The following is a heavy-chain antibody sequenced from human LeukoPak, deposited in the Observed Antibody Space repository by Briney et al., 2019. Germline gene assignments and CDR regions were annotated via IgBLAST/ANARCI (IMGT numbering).Heavy chain of an antibody. V-gene: IGHV3-23*01. CDR3: AKVQGWELLRH. CDR2: ISGSGGST. Sequence: GGSLRLSCAASGFTFDDYAMHWVRQAPGKGLEWVSGISGSGGSTYYADSVKGRFTISRDNSKNTLYLQMNSLRAEDTAVYYCAKVQGWELLRHWGQGTLVTVSS. D-gene: IGHD1-26*01. CDR1: GFTFDDYA. J-gene: IGHJ4*02.